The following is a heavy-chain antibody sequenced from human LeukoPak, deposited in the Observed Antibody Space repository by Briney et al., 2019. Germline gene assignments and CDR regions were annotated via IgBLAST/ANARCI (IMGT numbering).Heavy chain of an antibody. J-gene: IGHJ4*02. D-gene: IGHD3-9*01. CDR3: ARKGYYNLAFDY. CDR2: IYHSGST. V-gene: IGHV4-4*02. CDR1: GDSISTTNW. Sequence: SETLSLTCAVSGDSISTTNWWSWVRQPPGKGLEWIGEIYHSGSTNYNPSLKSRVTISVDKSKHQFSLKLSSVTAADTAVYYCARKGYYNLAFDYWGQGTLVTASS.